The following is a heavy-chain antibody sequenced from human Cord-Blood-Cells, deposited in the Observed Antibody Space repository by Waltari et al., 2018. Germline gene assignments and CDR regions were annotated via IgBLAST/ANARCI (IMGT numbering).Heavy chain of an antibody. CDR1: GGSISSHY. D-gene: IGHD6-6*01. CDR2: IEYSGST. J-gene: IGHJ5*02. Sequence: QVQLQESGPGLVKPSETLSLTCTVSGGSISSHYWSWIRPPPGKGLEWIGYIEYSGSTNYNPALKGRVTIAVDTSKNQFSLKLSSVTAADTAVYYCASSRVEYSSSSGWFDPWGQGTLVTVSS. V-gene: IGHV4-59*11. CDR3: ASSRVEYSSSSGWFDP.